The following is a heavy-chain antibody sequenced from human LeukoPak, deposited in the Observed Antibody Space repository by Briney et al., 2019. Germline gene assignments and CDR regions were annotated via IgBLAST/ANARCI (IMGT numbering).Heavy chain of an antibody. V-gene: IGHV3-9*01. CDR1: GFTFDDYA. Sequence: PGRSLRLSCAASGFTFDDYAMHWVRQAPGKGLEWVSGIGWNSGSTGHADSVKGRFTVSGDNAKNSLYLQMNSLRVEDTAIYYCARTSVDCLDCWGQGTLVTVSS. J-gene: IGHJ4*02. CDR3: ARTSVDCLDC. CDR2: IGWNSGST. D-gene: IGHD2-21*02.